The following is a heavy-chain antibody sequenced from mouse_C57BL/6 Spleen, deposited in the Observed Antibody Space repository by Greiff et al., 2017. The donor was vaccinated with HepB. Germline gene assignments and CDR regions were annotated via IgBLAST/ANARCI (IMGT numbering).Heavy chain of an antibody. CDR2: IDPNSGGT. Sequence: QVQLKQPGAELVKPGASVKLSCKASGYTFTSYWMHWVKQRPGRGLEWIGRIDPNSGGTKYNEKFKSKATLTVDKPSSTAYMQLSSLTSEDSAVYYCARDGYYEGNFDYWGQGTTLTVSS. J-gene: IGHJ2*01. D-gene: IGHD2-3*01. CDR1: GYTFTSYW. CDR3: ARDGYYEGNFDY. V-gene: IGHV1-72*01.